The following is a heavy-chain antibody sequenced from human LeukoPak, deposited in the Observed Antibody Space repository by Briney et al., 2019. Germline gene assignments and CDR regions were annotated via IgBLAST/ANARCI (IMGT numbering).Heavy chain of an antibody. CDR3: ARFAKTIYGDYIDY. D-gene: IGHD4-17*01. CDR2: IYTRGRT. V-gene: IGHV4-61*02. J-gene: IGHJ4*02. Sequence: SETLSLXCTLSGGSHRSGNYFWSWIRQPAGKGLVWLGRIYTRGRTNYNPSLKSRVTISVDRSKNQFSLKLSSVTAADTAVYYCARFAKTIYGDYIDYWGQGTLVTVSS. CDR1: GGSHRSGNYF.